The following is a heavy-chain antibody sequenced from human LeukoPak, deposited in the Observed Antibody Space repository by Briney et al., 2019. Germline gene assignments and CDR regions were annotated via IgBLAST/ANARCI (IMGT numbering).Heavy chain of an antibody. D-gene: IGHD5-24*01. CDR1: GFTFSSYW. J-gene: IGHJ3*02. V-gene: IGHV3-74*01. CDR2: INSDGSST. Sequence: GGSLRLSCAASGFTFSSYWMHWVRQAPGKGLVWVSRINSDGSSTSYADSVKGRFTISRDNAKNTLYLQMNSLRAEDTAVYYCARDGDRKRGGDAFDIWGQGTMVTVSS. CDR3: ARDGDRKRGGDAFDI.